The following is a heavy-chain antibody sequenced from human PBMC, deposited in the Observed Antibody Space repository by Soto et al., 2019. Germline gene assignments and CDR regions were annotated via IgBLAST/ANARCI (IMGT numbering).Heavy chain of an antibody. CDR2: IYYSGST. V-gene: IGHV4-39*01. CDR3: ARHLEGWFDP. D-gene: IGHD3-3*01. CDR1: GGSISSSSYY. Sequence: SETLSLTCTVSGGSISSSSYYWGWIRQPPGKGLEWIGSIYYSGSTYYNPSLKSRVTISVDTSKNQFSLKLSSVTAADTAVYYCARHLEGWFDPWGQGTLVTVSS. J-gene: IGHJ5*02.